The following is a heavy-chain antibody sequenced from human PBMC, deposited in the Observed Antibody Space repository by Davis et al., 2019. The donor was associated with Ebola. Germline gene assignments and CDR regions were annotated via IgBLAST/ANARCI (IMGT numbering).Heavy chain of an antibody. J-gene: IGHJ6*02. Sequence: GESLKISCAASEFNFRAFWMSWVRQAPGKGLEWVANIKPDGSEQNYVDSVKGRPTISRDNAKNSLFLQMNSLRVEDTAVYYCVGVRLYDVWSAKFYGMDVWGQGTTVIVSS. D-gene: IGHD3-3*01. V-gene: IGHV3-7*01. CDR2: IKPDGSEQ. CDR1: EFNFRAFW. CDR3: VGVRLYDVWSAKFYGMDV.